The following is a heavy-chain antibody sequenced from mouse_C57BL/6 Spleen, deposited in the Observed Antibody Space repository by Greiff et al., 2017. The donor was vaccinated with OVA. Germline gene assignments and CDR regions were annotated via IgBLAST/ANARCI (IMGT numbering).Heavy chain of an antibody. CDR3: EREGLQYAY. CDR1: GYTFTSYW. CDR2: IDPSDSFT. J-gene: IGHJ3*01. Sequence: VQLQQPGAELVRPGTSVKLSCKASGYTFTSYWMHWVKQRPGQGLEWIGVIDPSDSFTNYNHKFKGKATLTVDTSSSTASMQLRSLTSEDSAVDYCEREGLQYAYWGQGTLVTVSA. D-gene: IGHD2-2*01. V-gene: IGHV1-59*01.